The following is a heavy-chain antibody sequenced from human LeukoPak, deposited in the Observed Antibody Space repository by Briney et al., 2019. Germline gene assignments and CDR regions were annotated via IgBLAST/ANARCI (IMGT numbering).Heavy chain of an antibody. V-gene: IGHV4-34*01. J-gene: IGHJ4*02. CDR1: GGSFRGDY. Sequence: SETLSLTCAVYGGSFRGDYWSWIRQPPGKGLEWIGEINHSGSTNYNPSLKSRVTISVDQSKNQFSLKLSSVTAADTAVYYCARVGRAAAGPALSYWGQGTLVTVYS. CDR3: ARVGRAAAGPALSY. D-gene: IGHD6-13*01. CDR2: INHSGST.